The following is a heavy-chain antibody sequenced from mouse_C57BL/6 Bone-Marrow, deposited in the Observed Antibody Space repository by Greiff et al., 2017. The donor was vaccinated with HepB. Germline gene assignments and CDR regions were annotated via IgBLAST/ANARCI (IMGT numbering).Heavy chain of an antibody. J-gene: IGHJ3*01. CDR3: ARFDYDEGAWFAY. CDR2: IYPRSGNT. D-gene: IGHD2-4*01. CDR1: GYTFTSYG. Sequence: QVQLQQSGAELARPGASVKLSCKASGYTFTSYGISWVKQRTEQGLEWIGEIYPRSGNTYYNEKFKGKATLTADKSSSTAYMELRSLTSEDSAVYFCARFDYDEGAWFAYWGQGTLVTVSA. V-gene: IGHV1-81*01.